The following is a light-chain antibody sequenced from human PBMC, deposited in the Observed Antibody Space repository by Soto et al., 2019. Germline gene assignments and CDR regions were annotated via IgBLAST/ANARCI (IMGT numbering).Light chain of an antibody. CDR3: QKFTSAPLT. V-gene: IGKV1-27*01. J-gene: IGKJ4*01. Sequence: DIQMTQSPSSLSASVGDRVTITCRASQGLSNYLAWYQQKPGKVPKLLIYAASTLQSGVPSRFSGSGSGTDFTLTISGLQPEDVATYYCQKFTSAPLTFGGGTKVDIK. CDR2: AAS. CDR1: QGLSNY.